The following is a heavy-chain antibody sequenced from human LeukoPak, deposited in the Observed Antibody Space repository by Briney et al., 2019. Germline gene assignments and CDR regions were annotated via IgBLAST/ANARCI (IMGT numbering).Heavy chain of an antibody. D-gene: IGHD4-17*01. V-gene: IGHV5-51*01. Sequence: GESLKISCKDSGYSFTNYWIGWVRQMPGKGLEWMGIIHSADSNTKYSPSFQGQVTISADKSISTAYLQWSGLKASDAAMYYCAGARHGDYRWDYWGQGTLVTVSS. CDR3: AGARHGDYRWDY. CDR1: GYSFTNYW. CDR2: IHSADSNT. J-gene: IGHJ4*02.